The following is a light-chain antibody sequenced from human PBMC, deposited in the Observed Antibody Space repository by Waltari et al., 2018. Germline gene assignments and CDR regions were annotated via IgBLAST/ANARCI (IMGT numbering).Light chain of an antibody. CDR3: QQYFTSPGFS. J-gene: IGKJ3*01. V-gene: IGKV4-1*01. CDR1: QSIFDGSDNKNA. CDR2: WAS. Sequence: DIVMTQSPESLAVSLGERATINCKSSQSIFDGSDNKNALAWYQQKPGQPPKMLIYWASIRGSGVPDRFSGSGSETDFTLTISSLQAEDVAVYYCQQYFTSPGFSFGPGTKVEIK.